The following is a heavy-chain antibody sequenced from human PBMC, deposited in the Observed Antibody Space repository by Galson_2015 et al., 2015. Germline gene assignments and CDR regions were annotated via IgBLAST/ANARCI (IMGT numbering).Heavy chain of an antibody. D-gene: IGHD3-16*01. J-gene: IGHJ3*02. CDR2: IYHSGST. V-gene: IGHV4-4*02. CDR1: GGSISSSNW. CDR3: ARRGEPIVDAFDI. Sequence: SETLSLTCAVSGGSISSSNWWSWVRQPPGKGLEWIGEIYHSGSTNYNPSLKSRVTISVDKSKNQFSLKLSSVTAADTAVYYCARRGEPIVDAFDIWGQGTMVTVSS.